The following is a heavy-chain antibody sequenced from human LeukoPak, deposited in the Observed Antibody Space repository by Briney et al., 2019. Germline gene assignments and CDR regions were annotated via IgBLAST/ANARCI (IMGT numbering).Heavy chain of an antibody. D-gene: IGHD3-22*01. J-gene: IGHJ3*02. V-gene: IGHV1-69*13. CDR1: GYTFTSYA. CDR3: ARHGGYYDSSCYFRGGACDI. CDR2: IIPIFGTA. Sequence: SVKVSCKASGYTFTSYAMNWVRQAPGQGLEWMGGIIPIFGTANYAQKFQGRVTITADESTSTAYMELSSLRSEDTAVYYCARHGGYYDSSCYFRGGACDIWGQGTMVTVSS.